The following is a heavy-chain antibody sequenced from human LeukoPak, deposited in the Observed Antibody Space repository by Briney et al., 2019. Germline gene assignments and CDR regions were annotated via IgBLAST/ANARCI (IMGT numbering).Heavy chain of an antibody. CDR1: GYTFTGYY. V-gene: IGHV1-46*01. CDR3: ARGGLRYFDWFDY. Sequence: ASVKVSCKASGYTFTGYYMHWVRQAPGQGLEWMGWINPNSGGSTSYAQKFQGRVTMTRDTSTSTVYMEVSSLRSEDTAVYYCARGGLRYFDWFDYWGQGTLVTVSS. CDR2: INPNSGGST. J-gene: IGHJ4*02. D-gene: IGHD3-9*01.